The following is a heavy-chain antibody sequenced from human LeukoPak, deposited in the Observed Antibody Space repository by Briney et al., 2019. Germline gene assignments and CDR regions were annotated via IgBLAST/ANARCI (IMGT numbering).Heavy chain of an antibody. J-gene: IGHJ4*02. D-gene: IGHD4-17*01. CDR3: ARAGYGDFHFDY. V-gene: IGHV3-30-3*01. CDR1: GFTFSSYA. CDR2: ISYDGSNK. Sequence: GGSLRLSCAASGFTFSSYAMHWVRQAPGKGLEWVAVISYDGSNKYYADSVKGRFTISRDNSKNTLYLQMNSLRAEDTAVYYCARAGYGDFHFDYWGQGTLVTVSS.